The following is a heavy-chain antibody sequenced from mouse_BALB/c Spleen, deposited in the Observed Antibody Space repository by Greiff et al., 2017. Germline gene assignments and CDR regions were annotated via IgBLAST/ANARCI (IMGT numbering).Heavy chain of an antibody. CDR3: ARGAYDYDSYYFDY. V-gene: IGHV14-1*02. J-gene: IGHJ2*01. CDR1: GFNIKDYY. Sequence: EVQLQQSGAELVRPGALVKLSCKASGFNIKDYYMHWVKQRPEQGLEWIGWIDPENGNTIYDPKFQGKASITADTSSNTAYLQLSSLTSEDTAVYYCARGAYDYDSYYFDYWGQGTTLTVSS. D-gene: IGHD2-4*01. CDR2: IDPENGNT.